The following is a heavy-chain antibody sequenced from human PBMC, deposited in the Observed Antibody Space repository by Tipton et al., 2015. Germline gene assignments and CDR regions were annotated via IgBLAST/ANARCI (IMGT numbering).Heavy chain of an antibody. J-gene: IGHJ4*02. CDR1: TSSFTGYN. D-gene: IGHD3-10*01. CDR2: INPQSGGT. CDR3: ASGWFGESEY. V-gene: IGHV1-2*02. Sequence: QVQLVQSGPEVKKPGASVKISCKSSTSSFTGYNIHWVRQAPGHGLEWLGWINPQSGGTKDAQKFQGRVTMTRDTSIRTVYLELTSLRFDDTAVYYCASGWFGESEYWGQGTLVTVSS.